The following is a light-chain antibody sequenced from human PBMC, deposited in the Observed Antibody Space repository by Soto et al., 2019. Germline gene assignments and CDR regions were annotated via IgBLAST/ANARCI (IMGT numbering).Light chain of an antibody. CDR3: QQLTSYPLT. CDR1: QGITSY. V-gene: IGKV1-9*01. J-gene: IGKJ4*01. Sequence: IRLTQSPCSLSASVGDRVTITCLAIQGITSYLAWYQQKPGKAPKLVIYDASTLQSGVPSRFRGSGSGTDFTLTISSLPPEDFEPYYCQQLTSYPLTFGGGTKVDIK. CDR2: DAS.